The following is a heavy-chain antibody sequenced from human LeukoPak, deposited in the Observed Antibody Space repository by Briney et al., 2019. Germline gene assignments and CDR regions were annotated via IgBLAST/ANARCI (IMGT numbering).Heavy chain of an antibody. CDR3: ARYSSSYNWFDP. V-gene: IGHV3-66*01. CDR2: IYSGGST. Sequence: PGGSLRLSCAASGFTVSSNYMSWVRQAPGKGLEWVSVIYSGGSTYYADSVKGRFTISRDNSKNTLYLQMNSLRAEDTAVYYCARYSSSYNWFDPWGQGTLVTVPS. J-gene: IGHJ5*02. D-gene: IGHD6-13*01. CDR1: GFTVSSNY.